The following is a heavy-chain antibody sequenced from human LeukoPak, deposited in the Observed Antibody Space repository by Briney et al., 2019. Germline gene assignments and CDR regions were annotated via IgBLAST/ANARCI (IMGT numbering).Heavy chain of an antibody. J-gene: IGHJ1*01. CDR1: GFSFSRYW. D-gene: IGHD3-9*01. CDR2: IKPDGSEI. Sequence: GGSLRLSCAASGFSFSRYWMSWVRQAPVRGLEWVANIKPDGSEIYYVDSVKGRFTISRDNSKNTLYLQMNSLRAEDTAMYYCGRDFVNDARARFDGWGQGTLVIVSS. CDR3: GRDFVNDARARFDG. V-gene: IGHV3-7*01.